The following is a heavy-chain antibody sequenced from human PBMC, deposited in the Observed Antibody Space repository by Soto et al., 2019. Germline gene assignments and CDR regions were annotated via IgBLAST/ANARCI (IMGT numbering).Heavy chain of an antibody. CDR1: GFTFSSYW. CDR3: ARDGPYYDFWSGFSGPDAFDI. D-gene: IGHD3-3*01. CDR2: IKQDGSEK. Sequence: EVQLVESGGGLVQPGGSLRLSCAASGFTFSSYWMSWVRQAPGKGLEWVANIKQDGSEKYYVDSVKGRFTISRDNAKKSLYLQMNSLRAEDTAVYYCARDGPYYDFWSGFSGPDAFDIWGQGTMVTVSS. V-gene: IGHV3-7*03. J-gene: IGHJ3*02.